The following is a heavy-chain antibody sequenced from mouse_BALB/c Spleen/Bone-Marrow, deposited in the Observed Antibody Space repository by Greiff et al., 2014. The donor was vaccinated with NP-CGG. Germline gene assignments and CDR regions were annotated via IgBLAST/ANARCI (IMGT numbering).Heavy chain of an antibody. CDR1: GYTFTDTW. Sequence: QVQLQQSGPELAKPGASVKMSCKASGYTFTDTWIHWIKQRPGQGLEWIGYINPSTGYAEYNQNLKDKATLTVDKSSSTAYMQLSSLTSEDSAVYYCARDYWGQGTTLTVSS. J-gene: IGHJ2*01. CDR2: INPSTGYA. V-gene: IGHV1-7*01. CDR3: ARDY.